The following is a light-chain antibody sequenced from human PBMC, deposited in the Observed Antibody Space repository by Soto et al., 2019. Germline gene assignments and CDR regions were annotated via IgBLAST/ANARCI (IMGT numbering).Light chain of an antibody. CDR1: SGHSRYA. V-gene: IGLV4-69*01. CDR3: QTWGPGYYV. Sequence: QLVLTQSPSASASLGASVKLTCTLSSGHSRYAIAWHQQQPEKGPRYLMKVNSDGSHYKGDGIPDRFSGSSSGAERFLTISSLHYEDEADYYGQTWGPGYYVFGIGTTHTVL. J-gene: IGLJ1*01. CDR2: VNSDGSH.